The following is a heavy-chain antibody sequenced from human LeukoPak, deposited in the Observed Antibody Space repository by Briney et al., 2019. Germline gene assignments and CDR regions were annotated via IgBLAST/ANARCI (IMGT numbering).Heavy chain of an antibody. CDR3: ARAPSVHYDSSGYDF. CDR1: GHDFFRYG. CDR2: ISAYNGNT. D-gene: IGHD3-22*01. J-gene: IGHJ3*01. V-gene: IGHV1-18*01. Sequence: GASVKVSCKASGHDFFRYGVSWVRQAPGQGLEWMGWISAYNGNTNYAQKLQGRVTMTTDTSTSTAYMELRSLRSDDTAVYYCARAPSVHYDSSGYDFWGRGTMVTVSS.